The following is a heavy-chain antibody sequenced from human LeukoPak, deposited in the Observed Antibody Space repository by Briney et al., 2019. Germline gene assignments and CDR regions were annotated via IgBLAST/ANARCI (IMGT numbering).Heavy chain of an antibody. V-gene: IGHV4-59*08. J-gene: IGHJ2*01. CDR1: GGSISSYY. Sequence: SETLSLTCTVSGGSISSYYWSWIRQPPGKGLEWIGYIYYSGSTNYNPSLKSRVTISVDTSKNQFSLKLSSVTAADTAVYYCARLERWFGAPWYFDLWGRGTLVTVSS. D-gene: IGHD3-10*01. CDR2: IYYSGST. CDR3: ARLERWFGAPWYFDL.